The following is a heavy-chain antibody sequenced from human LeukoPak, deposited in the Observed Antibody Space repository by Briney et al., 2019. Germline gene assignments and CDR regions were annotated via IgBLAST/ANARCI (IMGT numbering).Heavy chain of an antibody. D-gene: IGHD3-3*01. Sequence: GGSLRLSCAASGFTFSSYSMNWVRQAPGKGLEWVSSISSSSSHIYYADSVKGRFTISRDNAKNSLYLQMNSLRAEDTAVYYCARVDIKLTIFGVVTSFYWYFDLWGRGTLVTVSS. J-gene: IGHJ2*01. CDR3: ARVDIKLTIFGVVTSFYWYFDL. CDR2: ISSSSSHI. CDR1: GFTFSSYS. V-gene: IGHV3-21*01.